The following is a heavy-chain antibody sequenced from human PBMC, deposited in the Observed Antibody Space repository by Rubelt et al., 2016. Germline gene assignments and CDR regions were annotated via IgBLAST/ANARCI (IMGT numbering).Heavy chain of an antibody. CDR2: ISGSGGST. Sequence: GGGLGQPGGSLRLSCTASGFAFSIYAMNWVRQAPGKGLEWVSAISGSGGSTYYADSVKGRFTISRDNSKNTLYLQMNSLRAEDTAVYYCAKDTAMEFYYYGMDVWGQGTTVTVSS. CDR3: AKDTAMEFYYYGMDV. V-gene: IGHV3-23*01. D-gene: IGHD5-18*01. J-gene: IGHJ6*02. CDR1: GFAFSIYA.